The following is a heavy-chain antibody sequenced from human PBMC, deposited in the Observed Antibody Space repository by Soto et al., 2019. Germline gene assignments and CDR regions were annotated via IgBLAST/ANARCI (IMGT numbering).Heavy chain of an antibody. CDR1: GDSISSSTYY. J-gene: IGHJ4*02. D-gene: IGHD6-6*01. CDR2: IYHTGTT. Sequence: PSETLSLTCTVSGDSISSSTYYWGCIRQPPGKGLEWIGCIYHTGTTYYNPSLKSRVTISVDTSKNQFSLKLSSVTAADTAVYYCARPYFSSSSMFDYWGQGTLVTVSS. CDR3: ARPYFSSSSMFDY. V-gene: IGHV4-39*01.